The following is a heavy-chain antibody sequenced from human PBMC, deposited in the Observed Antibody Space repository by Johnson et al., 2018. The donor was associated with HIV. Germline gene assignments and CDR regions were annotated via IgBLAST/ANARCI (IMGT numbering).Heavy chain of an antibody. V-gene: IGHV3-15*01. CDR1: GFTFSNAW. D-gene: IGHD3-3*01. CDR2: IQSKPDDGTP. J-gene: IGHJ3*02. CDR3: TTAWGGYFQDLPDAFDI. Sequence: VQLVESGGGLVKPGGSLRLSCAASGFTFSNAWMSWVRQAPGKGLEWVGRIQSKPDDGTPDYAAPVKGRFTISRDDSKNTLHLQMNSLKTADTAVYDCTTAWGGYFQDLPDAFDIWGQGTMVTVSS.